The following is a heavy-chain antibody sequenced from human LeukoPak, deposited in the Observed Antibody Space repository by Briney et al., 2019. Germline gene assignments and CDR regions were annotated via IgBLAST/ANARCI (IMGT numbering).Heavy chain of an antibody. CDR2: ISSSGSII. Sequence: GGSLRLSCAASGFTFSDYEMNWVRQAPGKGLEFISYISSSGSIIYYADSVKGRFTISRDNAKNSLYLQMNSLRAEDTALYYCARDLRYSYFDYWGQGTLVTVSS. V-gene: IGHV3-48*03. CDR1: GFTFSDYE. J-gene: IGHJ4*02. D-gene: IGHD1-26*01. CDR3: ARDLRYSYFDY.